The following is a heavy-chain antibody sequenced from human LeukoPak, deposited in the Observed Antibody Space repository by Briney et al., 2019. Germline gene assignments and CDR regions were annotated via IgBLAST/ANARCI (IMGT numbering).Heavy chain of an antibody. CDR3: ASLRGVTMVRGGTFDY. J-gene: IGHJ4*02. Sequence: SETLSLTCTVSGGSISSYYWSWIRQPAGKGLEWIGRIYTSGGTNYNPSLKSRVTMSVDTSKNQFSLKLSSVTAADTAVYYCASLRGVTMVRGGTFDYWGQGTLVTVSS. CDR1: GGSISSYY. D-gene: IGHD3-10*01. CDR2: IYTSGGT. V-gene: IGHV4-4*07.